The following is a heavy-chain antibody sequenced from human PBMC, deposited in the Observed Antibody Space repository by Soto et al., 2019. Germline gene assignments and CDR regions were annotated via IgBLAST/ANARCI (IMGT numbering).Heavy chain of an antibody. Sequence: QVQLQESGPGLVKPSQTLSLTCTVSGGSISSGGYYWSWIRQHPGKGLEWIGYIYYSGSTYYNPSLKSRVTISVDTSKNQFSLKLSSVTAADTAVYYCAREWATVTTSDRWFDPWGQGTLVTVSS. CDR3: AREWATVTTSDRWFDP. CDR2: IYYSGST. CDR1: GGSISSGGYY. V-gene: IGHV4-31*03. J-gene: IGHJ5*02. D-gene: IGHD4-17*01.